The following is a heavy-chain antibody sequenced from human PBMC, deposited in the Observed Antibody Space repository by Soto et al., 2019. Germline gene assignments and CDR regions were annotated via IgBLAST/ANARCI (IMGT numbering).Heavy chain of an antibody. D-gene: IGHD1-7*01. Sequence: PSETLSLTCTVSGGSISSSSYYWGWIRQPPGKGLEWIGSIYYSGSTYYNPSLKSRVTISVDTSKNQFSLKLSSVTAADTAAYYCARLNWNYAFKGPKYGMDVWGQGTTVT. CDR3: ARLNWNYAFKGPKYGMDV. CDR1: GGSISSSSYY. V-gene: IGHV4-39*01. CDR2: IYYSGST. J-gene: IGHJ6*02.